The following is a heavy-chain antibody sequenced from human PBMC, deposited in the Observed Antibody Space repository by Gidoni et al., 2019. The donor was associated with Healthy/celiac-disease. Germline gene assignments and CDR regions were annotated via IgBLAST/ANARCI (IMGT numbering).Heavy chain of an antibody. CDR2: IYTSGST. CDR3: ARGGNYPLYYYYGMDV. D-gene: IGHD1-7*01. J-gene: IGHJ6*02. Sequence: QVQLQESGPGLVKPSETLSLTCTVSGGSISSYYWSWIRQPAGKGLEWIGRIYTSGSTNYNPSLKSRVTMSVDTSKNQFSLKLSSVTAADTAVYYCARGGNYPLYYYYGMDVWGQGTTVTVSS. CDR1: GGSISSYY. V-gene: IGHV4-4*07.